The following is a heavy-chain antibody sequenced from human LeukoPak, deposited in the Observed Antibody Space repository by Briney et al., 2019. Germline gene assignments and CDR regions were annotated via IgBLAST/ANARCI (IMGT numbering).Heavy chain of an antibody. J-gene: IGHJ4*02. Sequence: GGSLRLSCVASGFTVSSKYMSWVRQAPGKGLEWVSAIIASGYSTYYTDSVKGRFTISRDNSKDTVYLQMNSLRAEDTAVYYCARGGRDSDYWGQGTLVTVSS. CDR2: IIASGYST. V-gene: IGHV3-23*01. CDR3: ARGGRDSDY. D-gene: IGHD2-21*02. CDR1: GFTVSSKY.